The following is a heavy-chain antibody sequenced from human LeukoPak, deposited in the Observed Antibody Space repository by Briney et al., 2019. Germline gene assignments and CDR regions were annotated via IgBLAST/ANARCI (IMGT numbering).Heavy chain of an antibody. J-gene: IGHJ4*02. CDR2: MSSSDDGR. CDR3: AKAPVTSCRGAFCYPFDY. CDR1: GFSFSSYA. V-gene: IGHV3-23*01. Sequence: GGSLRLSCATSGFSFSSYAMSWVRQAPGKGLEWVSAMSSSDDGRYYAASVRGRFTISRDTSRSTLYLQMNSLRAEDAAVYYCAKAPVTSCRGAFCYPFDYWGQGTLVAVSS. D-gene: IGHD2-15*01.